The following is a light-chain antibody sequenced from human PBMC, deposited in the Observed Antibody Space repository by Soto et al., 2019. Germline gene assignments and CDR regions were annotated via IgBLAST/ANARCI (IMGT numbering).Light chain of an antibody. CDR3: QQYNDWPLT. CDR2: GAS. V-gene: IGKV3-15*01. Sequence: KVLTQSPATLSESPGERATLSCRASQSVNSNLAWYQQKPGQAPRLLLYGASTRAIGIPARFSGSASGTEFTLTISSLQSEDSAVYYCQQYNDWPLTFGGGTKVDIK. J-gene: IGKJ4*01. CDR1: QSVNSN.